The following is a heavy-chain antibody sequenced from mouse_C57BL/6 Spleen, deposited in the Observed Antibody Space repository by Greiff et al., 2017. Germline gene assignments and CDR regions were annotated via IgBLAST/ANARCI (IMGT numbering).Heavy chain of an antibody. V-gene: IGHV3-6*01. CDR3: ARGCYSNYFDY. Sequence: EVQVVESGPGLVKPSQSLSLTCSVTGYSITSGYYWNWIRQFPGNKLEWMGYISYDGSNNYNPSLKNRISITRDTSKNQFFLKLNSVTTEDTATYYCARGCYSNYFDYWGQGTTLTVSS. CDR2: ISYDGSN. J-gene: IGHJ2*01. CDR1: GYSITSGYY. D-gene: IGHD2-12*01.